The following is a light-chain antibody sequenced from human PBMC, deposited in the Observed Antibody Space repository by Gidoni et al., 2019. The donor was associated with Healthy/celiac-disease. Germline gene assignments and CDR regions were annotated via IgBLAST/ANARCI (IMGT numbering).Light chain of an antibody. V-gene: IGLV2-14*01. CDR1: SSDVGGYNY. CDR2: EVS. CDR3: SSYTSSSPLV. J-gene: IGLJ3*02. Sequence: QSALTQPASVSGSPGQSITISCTGTSSDVGGYNYVSWYQQHPGKAPKLMIYEVSNRPSGVSTRFSGSKSGNTASLTISGLQAEDEADYYCSSYTSSSPLVFGGGTKLTVL.